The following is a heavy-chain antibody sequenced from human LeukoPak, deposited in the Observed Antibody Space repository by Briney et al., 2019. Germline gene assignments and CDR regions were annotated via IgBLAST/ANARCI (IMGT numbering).Heavy chain of an antibody. Sequence: PGGSLRLSCAASGFTISTYAMHGVRQAPGKGLEWVAVIPYHETEKEYADSVKGRFTISRDNSKNTLYVQMNSLRAEDTAVYYCARGHCTNGICYSMDYWGQGTLVTVSS. CDR1: GFTISTYA. J-gene: IGHJ4*02. CDR2: IPYHETEK. V-gene: IGHV3-30*04. CDR3: ARGHCTNGICYSMDY. D-gene: IGHD2-8*01.